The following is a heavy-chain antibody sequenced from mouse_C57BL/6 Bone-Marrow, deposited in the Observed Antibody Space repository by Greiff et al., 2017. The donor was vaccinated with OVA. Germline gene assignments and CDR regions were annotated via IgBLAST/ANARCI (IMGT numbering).Heavy chain of an antibody. V-gene: IGHV1-72*01. CDR2: IDPPRGGT. Sequence: QVQLQQPGAELVKPGASVKLSCKASGYTFPSYWMHWVKQRPGRGLEWIGRIDPPRGGTKYNETFKSKATLTVDKPSSTSYMQLSSLTSEDSAVLYCARWRLDYWGQGTTLTVSA. CDR3: ARWRLDY. J-gene: IGHJ2*01. CDR1: GYTFPSYW.